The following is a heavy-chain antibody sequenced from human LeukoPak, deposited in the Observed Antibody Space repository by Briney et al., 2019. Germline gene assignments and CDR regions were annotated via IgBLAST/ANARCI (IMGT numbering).Heavy chain of an antibody. D-gene: IGHD4/OR15-4a*01. V-gene: IGHV1-18*01. CDR3: ATSPREIIGAYY. CDR1: GYSFSNYG. CDR2: ISVYNGNT. J-gene: IGHJ4*02. Sequence: GASVKVSCKTSGYSFSNYGISWVRQAPGQGLEWMGWISVYNGNTKSAQRVQGRITMTTDTSTSTAYMELRSLRSDDTAVYYCATSPREIIGAYYWGQGTLITVPP.